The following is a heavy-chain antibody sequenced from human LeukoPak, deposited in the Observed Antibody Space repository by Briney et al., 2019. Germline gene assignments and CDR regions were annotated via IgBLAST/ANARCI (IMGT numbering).Heavy chain of an antibody. CDR1: GYTLTELS. J-gene: IGHJ2*01. D-gene: IGHD6-6*01. V-gene: IGHV1-24*01. Sequence: ASVKVSCKVSGYTLTELSMHWVRQAPGKGLEWMGGFDPEDGETIYAQKFQGRVTMTEDTSTDTAYMELSSLRSEDTAVYYCARAWSSSGLSYWFFDLWGRGTLVTVSS. CDR2: FDPEDGET. CDR3: ARAWSSSGLSYWFFDL.